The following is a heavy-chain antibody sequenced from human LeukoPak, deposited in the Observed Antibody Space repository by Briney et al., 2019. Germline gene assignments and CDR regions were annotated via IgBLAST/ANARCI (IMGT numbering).Heavy chain of an antibody. Sequence: SETLSLTCTVPGGSISSYYWSWIRQPPGKGLEWIGYIYYSGSTNYNPSLKSRVTISVDTSKNQFSLKLSSVTAADTAVYYCARDRGDYYDSSGSDWYFDLWGRGTLVTVSS. D-gene: IGHD3-22*01. CDR1: GGSISSYY. CDR2: IYYSGST. V-gene: IGHV4-59*01. J-gene: IGHJ2*01. CDR3: ARDRGDYYDSSGSDWYFDL.